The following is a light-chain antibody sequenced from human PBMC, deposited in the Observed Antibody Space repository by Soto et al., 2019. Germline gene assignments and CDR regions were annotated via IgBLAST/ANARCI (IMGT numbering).Light chain of an antibody. CDR3: HQYSSAPYT. CDR1: QTIGNIF. CDR2: GAS. Sequence: EIVLTQSPGTLSLSPGETATLSCRASQTIGNIFLFWYQQKPGQAPSLLIYGASSRATGIPDRFSGSGSGTDVTLTINILEPEDFAVYYCHQYSSAPYTFGQGTNLES. J-gene: IGKJ2*01. V-gene: IGKV3-20*01.